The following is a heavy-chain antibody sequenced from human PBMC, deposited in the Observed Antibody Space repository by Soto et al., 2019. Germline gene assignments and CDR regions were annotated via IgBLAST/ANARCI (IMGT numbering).Heavy chain of an antibody. CDR2: IIPIFGTA. CDR3: AREHPLPRDYGQEDYYGMDG. J-gene: IGHJ6*02. Sequence: QVQLVQSAAEVKKPGSSVKVSCKASGGTFSSYAISWVRQAPGQGLEWMGGIIPIFGTANYAQTFQGRVTITAEESTSTAYRELSSMIAEDTAVYCCAREHPLPRDYGQEDYYGMDGWGQGNTVTGSS. V-gene: IGHV1-69*12. CDR1: GGTFSSYA. D-gene: IGHD4-17*01.